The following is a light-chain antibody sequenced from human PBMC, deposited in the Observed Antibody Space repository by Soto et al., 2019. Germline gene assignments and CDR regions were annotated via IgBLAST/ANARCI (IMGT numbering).Light chain of an antibody. V-gene: IGLV2-14*01. Sequence: QSALTQPASVSGSPGQSITISCTGTSSDVGAYNYVSWYQQHPGEAPRLMIYDVTSRPSGVSNRFSGSKSGNTASLTISGLQAEDEADYYCTSYTSGSTYVFGTGTKVTVL. CDR3: TSYTSGSTYV. J-gene: IGLJ1*01. CDR2: DVT. CDR1: SSDVGAYNY.